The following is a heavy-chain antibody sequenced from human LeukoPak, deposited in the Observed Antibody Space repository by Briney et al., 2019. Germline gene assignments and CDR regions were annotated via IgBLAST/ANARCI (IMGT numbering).Heavy chain of an antibody. J-gene: IGHJ4*02. CDR3: AREIRGYSYFDY. CDR1: GFTFDLYA. Sequence: GGSLRLSCAASGFTFDLYAMHWARHAPGKGLGWVSRINWNSANIVYAGSVKGRFTISRDNAKNSLYLQMNSLRAEDTAVYYCAREIRGYSYFDYWGQGTLVTVSS. V-gene: IGHV3-9*01. CDR2: INWNSANI. D-gene: IGHD1-26*01.